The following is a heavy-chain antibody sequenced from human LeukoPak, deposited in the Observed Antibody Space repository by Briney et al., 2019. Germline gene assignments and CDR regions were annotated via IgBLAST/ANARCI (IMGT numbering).Heavy chain of an antibody. CDR1: RFTFGSYA. D-gene: IGHD3-22*01. V-gene: IGHV3-23*01. Sequence: PGGSLSLSRAASRFTFGSYAMSWVRQAPGKGLEWVSAISYSGGSTYYADSVKGRFTISRDNSKNTLYLQMNSLRDEDTAVYYCARMPHYYDRSGYGGDWLYWGQGTLVTVSS. CDR3: ARMPHYYDRSGYGGDWLY. CDR2: ISYSGGST. J-gene: IGHJ4*02.